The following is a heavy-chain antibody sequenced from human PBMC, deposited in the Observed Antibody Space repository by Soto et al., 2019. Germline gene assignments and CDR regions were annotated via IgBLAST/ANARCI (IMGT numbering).Heavy chain of an antibody. Sequence: ASVKVSCKASGYTFTSYYMHWVRQAPGQGLEWMGIINPSGGSTSYAQKFQGRVTMTRDTSTSTVYMELSSLSSEDTAVYYCARESKNYYDSSGYYQPRELLNDYRGQGTLVTLPS. D-gene: IGHD3-22*01. CDR1: GYTFTSYY. CDR3: ARESKNYYDSSGYYQPRELLNDY. V-gene: IGHV1-46*01. J-gene: IGHJ4*02. CDR2: INPSGGST.